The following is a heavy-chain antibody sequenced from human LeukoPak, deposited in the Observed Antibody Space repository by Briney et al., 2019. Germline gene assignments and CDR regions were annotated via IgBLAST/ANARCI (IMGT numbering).Heavy chain of an antibody. CDR2: ISSSSTYM. CDR1: GFTFSNYN. D-gene: IGHD6-25*01. CDR3: ARGAAARTPENFDY. Sequence: GGSLRLSCAASGFTFSNYNMNWVRQAPGEGLEWVSSISSSSTYMYYADSMKGRFTISRDNAKNSLYLQMTSLRTEDTAVYYCARGAAARTPENFDYWGQGTLVTVSS. V-gene: IGHV3-21*01. J-gene: IGHJ4*02.